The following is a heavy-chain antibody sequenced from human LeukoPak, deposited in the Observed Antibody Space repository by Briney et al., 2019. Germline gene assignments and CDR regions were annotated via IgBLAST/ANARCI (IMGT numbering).Heavy chain of an antibody. D-gene: IGHD1-26*01. CDR1: GFTFSSYS. CDR2: ISSSSSYI. J-gene: IGHJ3*02. CDR3: AREVGIVGALGAFDI. Sequence: PGGSLRLSCAASGFTFSSYSMNWVRQAPGKGLEWVSSISSSSSYIYYADSVKGRFTISRDNAKNSLYLQMNSLRAEDTAVYYCAREVGIVGALGAFDIWGQGTMVTVSS. V-gene: IGHV3-21*01.